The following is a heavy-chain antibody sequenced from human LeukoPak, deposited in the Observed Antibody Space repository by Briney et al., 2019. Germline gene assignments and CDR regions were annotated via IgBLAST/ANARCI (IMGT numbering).Heavy chain of an antibody. V-gene: IGHV3-11*01. J-gene: IGHJ6*02. CDR1: GFTFSDYY. CDR3: ARVTYYYGSGSFYYYYYGMDV. Sequence: GGSLRLSCVASGFTFSDYYMTWIRQAPGKGLEWVSYISSSGSTIYYADSVKGRFTVSRDSAKNSLYLQMNSLRAEDTAVYYCARVTYYYGSGSFYYYYYGMDVWGQGTTVTVSS. CDR2: ISSSGSTI. D-gene: IGHD3-10*01.